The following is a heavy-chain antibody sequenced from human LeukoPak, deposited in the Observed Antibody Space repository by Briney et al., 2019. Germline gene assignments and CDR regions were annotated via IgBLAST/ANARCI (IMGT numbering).Heavy chain of an antibody. CDR3: AKDLGDFGDYLVGYY. D-gene: IGHD4-17*01. CDR2: INPNSGGT. V-gene: IGHV1-2*06. Sequence: ASVKVSCKASGYTFTGFYMHWVRQAPGQGLEWMGRINPNSGGTNYAQKFQGRVTMTRDTSITTVYMELTRLRSDDTAVYYCAKDLGDFGDYLVGYYWGQGTLVTVSS. CDR1: GYTFTGFY. J-gene: IGHJ4*02.